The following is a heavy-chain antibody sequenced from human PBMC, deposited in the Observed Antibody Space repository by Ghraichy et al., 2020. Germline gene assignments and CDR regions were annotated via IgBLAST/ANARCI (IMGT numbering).Heavy chain of an antibody. J-gene: IGHJ3*02. V-gene: IGHV3-23*01. CDR1: GFTFSNYA. CDR3: AKVGSGSYQGGAFDI. CDR2: ISNSGGST. Sequence: GGSLRLSCAASGFTFSNYAMTWVRQAPGKGLEWVSGISNSGGSTYYADSVKGRLIFLRDNSKNTLYLQMNSLRADDTAVYYCAKVGSGSYQGGAFDIWGQGTMVTVSS. D-gene: IGHD1-26*01.